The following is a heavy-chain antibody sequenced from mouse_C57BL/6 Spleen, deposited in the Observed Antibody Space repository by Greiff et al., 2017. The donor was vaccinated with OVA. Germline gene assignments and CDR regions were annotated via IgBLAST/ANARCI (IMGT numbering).Heavy chain of an antibody. CDR2: IRNKANNHAT. J-gene: IGHJ4*01. CDR1: GFTFSDAW. CDR3: TRPAQATNYAMDY. V-gene: IGHV6-6*01. Sequence: EVKLMESGGGLVQPGGSMKLSCAASGFTFSDAWMDWVRQSPEKGLEWVAEIRNKANNHATYYAESVKGRFTISRDDSKSSVYLQMNSLRAEDTGIYYCTRPAQATNYAMDYWGQGTSVTVSS. D-gene: IGHD3-2*02.